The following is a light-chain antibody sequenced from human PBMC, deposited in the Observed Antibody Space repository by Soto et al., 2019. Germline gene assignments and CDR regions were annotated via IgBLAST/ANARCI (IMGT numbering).Light chain of an antibody. CDR1: QTINRW. J-gene: IGKJ2*01. CDR2: EAS. CDR3: QQYNTYPYT. V-gene: IGKV1-5*03. Sequence: DIQMTQSPSTLSAAIGDRVTITCRASQTINRWLAWYQQTPGRAPKVVIYEASSLETGVPSRFSGTGSGAEFTLTISSLQPDDFETYYCQQYNTYPYTFGQGTKLEIK.